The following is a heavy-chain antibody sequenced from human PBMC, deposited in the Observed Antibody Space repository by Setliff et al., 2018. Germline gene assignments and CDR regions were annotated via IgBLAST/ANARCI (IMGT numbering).Heavy chain of an antibody. V-gene: IGHV3-23*01. Sequence: GGSLRLSCAASGFTFSSNAVSWVRQAPGRGLEWVSAISSSGGATYYAGSVKGRFTISRDNSKNTRYLQMSSLRAEDTAVYYCARDREGDGNYYMDVWGKGTTVTVSS. CDR3: ARDREGDGNYYMDV. CDR1: GFTFSSNA. J-gene: IGHJ6*03. D-gene: IGHD1-1*01. CDR2: ISSSGGAT.